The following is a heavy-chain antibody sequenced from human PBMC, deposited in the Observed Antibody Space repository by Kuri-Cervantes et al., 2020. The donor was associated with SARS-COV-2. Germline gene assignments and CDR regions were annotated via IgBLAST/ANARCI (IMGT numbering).Heavy chain of an antibody. CDR1: GFTFSSYS. Sequence: GESLKISCAASGFTFSSYSMNWVRQAPGKGLEWVSSISSSSSYIYYADSVKGRFTISRDNAKNSLYLQMNSLRAEDTAVYYCARDMGGGYSYGSEDYWGQGTLVTVSS. V-gene: IGHV3-21*01. CDR3: ARDMGGGYSYGSEDY. CDR2: ISSSSSYI. D-gene: IGHD5-18*01. J-gene: IGHJ4*02.